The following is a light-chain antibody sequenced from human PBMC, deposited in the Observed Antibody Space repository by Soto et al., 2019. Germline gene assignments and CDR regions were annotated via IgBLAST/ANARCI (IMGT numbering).Light chain of an antibody. J-gene: IGKJ4*01. V-gene: IGKV1-33*01. CDR3: QQRSSWPLT. Sequence: DIQMTQSPSSLSSSLGDRVTITCQASQDISNYLNWYQQKPGKAPKLLIYDASNLETGVPSRFSGSGSGTDFTLTISSLETADCAIYYCQQRSSWPLTFGGGTKVDIK. CDR2: DAS. CDR1: QDISNY.